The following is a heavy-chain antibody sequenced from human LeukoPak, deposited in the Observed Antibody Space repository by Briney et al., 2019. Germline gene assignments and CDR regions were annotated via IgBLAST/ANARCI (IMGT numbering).Heavy chain of an antibody. Sequence: GGSLRLSCAASGFTFSSYAMSWVRQAPGKGLEWVSAISGSGGSTYYADSVKGRFTISRDNSKNTLYLQMNSLRAEDTAVYYCARVGTMVRGVITPYDAFDIWGQGTMVTVSS. CDR2: ISGSGGST. D-gene: IGHD3-10*01. J-gene: IGHJ3*02. V-gene: IGHV3-23*01. CDR3: ARVGTMVRGVITPYDAFDI. CDR1: GFTFSSYA.